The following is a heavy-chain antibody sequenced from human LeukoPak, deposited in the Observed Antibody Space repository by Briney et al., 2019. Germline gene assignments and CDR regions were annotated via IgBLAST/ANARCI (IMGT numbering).Heavy chain of an antibody. Sequence: PGGSLRLSCAASGFIFSNGMHWVRQTPGKGLEWVAIISYDGYNKNYADSVKGRFTISRDNSKNTLYLQMNSLRAEDTAVYYCAKDVIGEYYDILTGYNWFDPWGQGTLVTVSS. J-gene: IGHJ5*02. CDR3: AKDVIGEYYDILTGYNWFDP. CDR1: GFIFSNG. V-gene: IGHV3-30*18. CDR2: ISYDGYNK. D-gene: IGHD3-9*01.